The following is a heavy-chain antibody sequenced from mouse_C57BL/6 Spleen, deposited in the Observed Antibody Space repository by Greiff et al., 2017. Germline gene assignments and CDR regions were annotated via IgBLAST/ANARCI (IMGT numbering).Heavy chain of an antibody. J-gene: IGHJ4*01. Sequence: SGPELVKPGASVKIPCKASGYTFTDYNMDWVKQSHGKSLEWIGDINPNNGGTIYNQKFKGKATLTVDKSSSTAYMELRSLTSEDTAVYYCARSNYYGSAMDYWGQGTSVTVSS. CDR3: ARSNYYGSAMDY. D-gene: IGHD1-1*01. CDR1: GYTFTDYN. V-gene: IGHV1-18*01. CDR2: INPNNGGT.